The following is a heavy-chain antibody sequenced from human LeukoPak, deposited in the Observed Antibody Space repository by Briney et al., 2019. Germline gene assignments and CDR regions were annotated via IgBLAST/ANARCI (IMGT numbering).Heavy chain of an antibody. V-gene: IGHV3-74*01. CDR3: ARDQPGIAVAGTGFDY. J-gene: IGHJ4*02. Sequence: PGGSLRLSCAASGFTFSNYWMHWVRQAPGKGLVWVSRINSDASHATYADSVKGRFTISRDNAKNSLYLQMNSLRAEDTAVYYCARDQPGIAVAGTGFDYWGQGTLVTVSS. D-gene: IGHD6-19*01. CDR2: INSDASHA. CDR1: GFTFSNYW.